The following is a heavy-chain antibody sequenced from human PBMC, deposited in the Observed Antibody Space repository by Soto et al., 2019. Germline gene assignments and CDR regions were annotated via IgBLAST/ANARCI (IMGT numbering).Heavy chain of an antibody. Sequence: EVQLVESGGGLVQPGGSLRLSCAASGFTFSSYSMNWVRQAPGKGLEWVSYISSSSSTIYYADSVKGRFTISRDNAKNSLYVQMRNLRDEDTAVYYCAREIGAVAGTSHSDAFDIWGQGTMVTVSS. D-gene: IGHD6-19*01. CDR2: ISSSSSTI. V-gene: IGHV3-48*02. CDR1: GFTFSSYS. CDR3: AREIGAVAGTSHSDAFDI. J-gene: IGHJ3*02.